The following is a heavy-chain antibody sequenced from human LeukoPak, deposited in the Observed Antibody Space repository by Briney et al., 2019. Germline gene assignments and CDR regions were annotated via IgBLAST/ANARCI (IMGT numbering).Heavy chain of an antibody. D-gene: IGHD3-10*01. J-gene: IGHJ4*02. Sequence: GGSLRLSCSASGFTFSSYSMNWVRQAPGKGLEWVSYISSSSSTIYYADSVKGRFTISRDNAKNSLYLQMNSLRAEDTAVYYCARMYYYGSGALELDYWGQGTLVTVSS. CDR3: ARMYYYGSGALELDY. V-gene: IGHV3-48*04. CDR1: GFTFSSYS. CDR2: ISSSSSTI.